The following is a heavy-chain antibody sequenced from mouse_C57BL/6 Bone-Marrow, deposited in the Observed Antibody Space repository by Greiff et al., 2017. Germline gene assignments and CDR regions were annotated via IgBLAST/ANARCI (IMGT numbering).Heavy chain of an antibody. J-gene: IGHJ4*01. V-gene: IGHV1-61*01. CDR1: GYTFTSYW. Sequence: QVQLQQPGAELVRPGSSVKLSCKASGYTFTSYWMDWVKQRPGQGLEWIGNIYPSDSETHYNQKFKDKATLTVDKSSSTAYMQLSSLTSEDSAVYYCAVREGLGQNCAMDYGVQGTSVTVSS. CDR3: AVREGLGQNCAMDY. D-gene: IGHD4-1*01. CDR2: IYPSDSET.